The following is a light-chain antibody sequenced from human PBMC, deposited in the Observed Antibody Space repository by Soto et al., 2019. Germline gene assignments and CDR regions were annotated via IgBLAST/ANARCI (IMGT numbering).Light chain of an antibody. CDR2: KAS. CDR1: QSIGSW. V-gene: IGKV1-5*03. J-gene: IGKJ1*01. CDR3: QQYNTYSPWA. Sequence: DIPMTQCPSPLSASVGDRVTITCRASQSIGSWLAWYQQKPGKAPNLLSYKASTLENGVPSRFSGSGSGTELTPSISRLQPDDFAKYYCQQYNTYSPWACGHGTKVEIK.